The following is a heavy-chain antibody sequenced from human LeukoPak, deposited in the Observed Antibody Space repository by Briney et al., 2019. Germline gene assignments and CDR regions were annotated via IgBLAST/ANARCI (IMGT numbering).Heavy chain of an antibody. V-gene: IGHV3-74*01. CDR1: GLSFSNYW. CDR2: TNLHGTTV. CDR3: ASAYTCVRLRDH. J-gene: IGHJ4*02. D-gene: IGHD2-21*01. Sequence: GGSLRLSCAVSGLSFSNYWMHWVRQAPGKGLVWVARTNLHGTTVDYADSVKGRFTISRDNAKNTLFLQMNSLRAEDTAVYYCASAYTCVRLRDHWGQGTLVTVSS.